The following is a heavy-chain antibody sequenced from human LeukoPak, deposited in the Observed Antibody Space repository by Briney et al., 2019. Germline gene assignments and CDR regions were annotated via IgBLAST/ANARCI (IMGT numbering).Heavy chain of an antibody. Sequence: GGSLRLSCAVSGFTFSSYWMHWVRQAPGKGLVWVSRISDGGSTTTYADSVKGRFTISRDNAKNTLYLQMNGLRAEDTAVYYCSRSAYYDGSGNYYDYWGQGTLVTVSS. D-gene: IGHD3-22*01. CDR2: ISDGGSTT. J-gene: IGHJ4*02. V-gene: IGHV3-74*01. CDR3: SRSAYYDGSGNYYDY. CDR1: GFTFSSYW.